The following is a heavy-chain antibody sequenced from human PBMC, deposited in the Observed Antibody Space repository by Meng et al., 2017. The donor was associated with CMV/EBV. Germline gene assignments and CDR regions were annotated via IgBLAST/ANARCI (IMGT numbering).Heavy chain of an antibody. CDR1: GFTFRSYG. CDR3: AKARGSGKYYNYFDY. Sequence: SGFTFRSYGMHWVRQAPGKGLEWVTVIWNDGSTKYYADSVKGRFTISRDNSKNMLYLQMNSLRAEDTAVYYCAKARGSGKYYNYFDYWGQGALVTVSS. CDR2: IWNDGSTK. J-gene: IGHJ4*02. V-gene: IGHV3-33*06. D-gene: IGHD1-26*01.